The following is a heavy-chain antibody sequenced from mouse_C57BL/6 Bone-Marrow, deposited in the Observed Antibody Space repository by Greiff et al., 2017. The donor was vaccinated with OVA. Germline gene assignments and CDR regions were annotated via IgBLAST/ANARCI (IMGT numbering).Heavy chain of an antibody. CDR2: IWAGGST. CDR1: GFSLTSYG. D-gene: IGHD2-1*01. V-gene: IGHV2-9*02. CDR3: ARGDYGKGVYYAMDY. Sequence: QVQLQQSGPGLVAPSQSLSITCTVSGFSLTSYGVHWVRQPPGKGLEWLGVIWAGGSTNYNSALMSRLSISKDNSKSQVFLKMNSLQTDDTAMYYCARGDYGKGVYYAMDYWGQGTSVTVSS. J-gene: IGHJ4*01.